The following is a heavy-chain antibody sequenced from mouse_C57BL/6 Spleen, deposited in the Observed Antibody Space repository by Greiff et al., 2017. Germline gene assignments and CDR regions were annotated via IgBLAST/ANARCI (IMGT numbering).Heavy chain of an antibody. Sequence: QVQLQQSGPGLVQPSQSLSITCTASGFSLTSYGVHWVRQSPGKGLEWLGVIWSGGSTDYNAAFISSLSISKDNSKSQVFFKMNSLQADDTAIYYCARGGLAYWGQGTLVTVSA. CDR1: GFSLTSYG. J-gene: IGHJ3*01. CDR3: ARGGLAY. V-gene: IGHV2-2*01. CDR2: IWSGGST.